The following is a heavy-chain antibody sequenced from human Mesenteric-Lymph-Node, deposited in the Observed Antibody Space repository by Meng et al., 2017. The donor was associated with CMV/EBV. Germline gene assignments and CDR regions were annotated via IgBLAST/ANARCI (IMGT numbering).Heavy chain of an antibody. CDR2: ISGSGGST. Sequence: GGSLRLSCAASGFIFSSYAMSWVRQAPGKGLEWVSAISGSGGSTYYADSVKGRFTISRDNSKNTLYLQMNSLRAEDTAVYYCAKERSLSAYYYDSSGSNGAFDIWGQGTMVTVSS. V-gene: IGHV3-23*01. J-gene: IGHJ3*02. D-gene: IGHD3-22*01. CDR1: GFIFSSYA. CDR3: AKERSLSAYYYDSSGSNGAFDI.